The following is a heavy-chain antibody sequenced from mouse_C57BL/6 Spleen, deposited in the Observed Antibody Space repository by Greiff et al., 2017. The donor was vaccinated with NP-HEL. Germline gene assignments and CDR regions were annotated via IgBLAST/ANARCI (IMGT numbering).Heavy chain of an antibody. CDR3: AGEYYGSSYGGDY. Sequence: QVQLQQSGAELAKPGASVKLSCKASGYTFTSYWMHWVKQRPGQGLEWIGYINPSSGYTKYNQKFKDKATLTADKSSSTAYMQLSSLTYEDSAVYYCAGEYYGSSYGGDYWGQGTTLTVSS. J-gene: IGHJ2*01. V-gene: IGHV1-7*01. CDR2: INPSSGYT. CDR1: GYTFTSYW. D-gene: IGHD1-1*01.